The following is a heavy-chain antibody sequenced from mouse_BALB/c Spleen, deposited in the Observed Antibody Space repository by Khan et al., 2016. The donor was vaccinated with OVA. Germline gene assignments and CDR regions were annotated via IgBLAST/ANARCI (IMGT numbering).Heavy chain of an antibody. CDR1: GFSLTHYG. Sequence: QVQLKESGPGLVAPSQSLSITCTISGFSLTHYGVHWVRQPPGKGLEWLVVIWSDGSTTYNSALKSRLTITKDNSKSQVFLEMNSLQTDDTAIYFCARQPYYQYNVIDYWGQGTSVTVSS. CDR2: IWSDGST. V-gene: IGHV2-6-1*01. CDR3: ARQPYYQYNVIDY. D-gene: IGHD2-10*01. J-gene: IGHJ4*01.